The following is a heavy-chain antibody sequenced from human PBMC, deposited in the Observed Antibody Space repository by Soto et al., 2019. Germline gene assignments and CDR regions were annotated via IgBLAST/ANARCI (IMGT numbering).Heavy chain of an antibody. J-gene: IGHJ4*02. Sequence: RLSCAASGFTFSSYWMHWVRQAPGKGLVWVSRINGDGSATNYADSVKGRFTISRDNAKSTLYLQMNSLRAEDTALYYCARVSNWNYNYWGQGTLVTVSS. D-gene: IGHD1-7*01. V-gene: IGHV3-74*01. CDR3: ARVSNWNYNY. CDR2: INGDGSAT. CDR1: GFTFSSYW.